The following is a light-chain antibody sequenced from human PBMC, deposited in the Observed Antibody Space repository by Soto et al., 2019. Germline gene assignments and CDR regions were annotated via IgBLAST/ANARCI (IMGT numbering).Light chain of an antibody. CDR3: SSYAGSRWV. CDR2: EVD. CDR1: TSDVGIYNL. V-gene: IGLV2-23*02. Sequence: QSVLTQPASVSGSPGQSITISCSGTTSDVGIYNLVSWYQQHPGKAPKLVIYEVDKRPSGVSNRFSGSRSGNTASLTSAGLKSEDEADYYCSSYAGSRWVFGGGTKLTVL. J-gene: IGLJ3*02.